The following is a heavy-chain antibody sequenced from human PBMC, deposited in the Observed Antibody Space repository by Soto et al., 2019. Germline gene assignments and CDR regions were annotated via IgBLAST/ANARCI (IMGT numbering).Heavy chain of an antibody. CDR2: INHSGST. Sequence: SETLSLTCAVYGGSFSGYCWSWIRQPPGKGLEWIGEINHSGSTNYNPSLKSRVTISVDTSKNQFSLKLSSVTAADTAVYYCARGSRYGSGLNWFDPWGQGTLVTVSS. V-gene: IGHV4-34*01. J-gene: IGHJ5*02. CDR1: GGSFSGYC. CDR3: ARGSRYGSGLNWFDP. D-gene: IGHD3-10*01.